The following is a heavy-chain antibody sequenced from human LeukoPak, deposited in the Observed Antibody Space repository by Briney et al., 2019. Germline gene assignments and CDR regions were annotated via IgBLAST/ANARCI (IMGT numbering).Heavy chain of an antibody. CDR1: RFTFSSYG. CDR3: ARERWELQHFDY. Sequence: GGSLRLSCAASRFTFSSYGMHWVRQAPGKGLEWVAVIWYDGSNKYYADSVKGRFTISRDNSKNTLYLQMNSLRAEDTAVYYCARERWELQHFDYWGQGTLVTVSS. D-gene: IGHD1-26*01. CDR2: IWYDGSNK. V-gene: IGHV3-33*08. J-gene: IGHJ4*02.